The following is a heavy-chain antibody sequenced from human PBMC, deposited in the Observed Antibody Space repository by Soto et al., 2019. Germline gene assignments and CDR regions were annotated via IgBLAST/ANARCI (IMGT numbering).Heavy chain of an antibody. D-gene: IGHD3-22*01. V-gene: IGHV1-69*01. J-gene: IGHJ3*02. CDR1: GGTFSSYA. CDR3: ARAAYYDSSGYYPTPFDI. Sequence: QVQLVQSGAEVKKPGSSVKVYCKASGGTFSSYAISWARQAPGQGLEWMGGIIPIFGTANYAQKFQGRVTITADESTSTAYMELRSLRSEDKAMYYCARAAYYDSSGYYPTPFDIWGQGTMVTVSS. CDR2: IIPIFGTA.